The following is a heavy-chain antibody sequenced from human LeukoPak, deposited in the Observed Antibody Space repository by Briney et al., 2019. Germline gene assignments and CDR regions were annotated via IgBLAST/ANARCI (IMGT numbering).Heavy chain of an antibody. D-gene: IGHD4-17*01. CDR2: ISSSSSTI. V-gene: IGHV3-48*01. Sequence: PGGSLRLSCAASGFTFSSYGMHWVRQAPGKGLEWVSYISSSSSTIYYADSVKGRFTISRDNSKNTLYLQVNSLRAEDTAIYYCAKASWAYGLFDYWGQGTLVTVSS. CDR1: GFTFSSYG. J-gene: IGHJ4*02. CDR3: AKASWAYGLFDY.